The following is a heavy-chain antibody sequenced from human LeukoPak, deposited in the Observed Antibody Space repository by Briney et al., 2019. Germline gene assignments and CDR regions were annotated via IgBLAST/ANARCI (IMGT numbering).Heavy chain of an antibody. J-gene: IGHJ4*02. V-gene: IGHV3-30*04. CDR3: ARWFDTAMYIVY. CDR1: GFTFSSYA. Sequence: PGGSLRLSRAASGFTFSSYAIHWVRQAPGKGLEGVAVISYDGSNKYYADSVKGRFTISRDNSKKTLYLQMNSLRAEDTAVYYCARWFDTAMYIVYWGQGTLATVSS. D-gene: IGHD5-18*01. CDR2: ISYDGSNK.